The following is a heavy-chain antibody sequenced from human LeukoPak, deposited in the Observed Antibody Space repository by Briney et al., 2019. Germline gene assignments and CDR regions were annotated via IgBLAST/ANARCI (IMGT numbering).Heavy chain of an antibody. Sequence: XCKASGYAFTGYYMHWVRQAPGQGLEWMGRINPNSGGTNYAQKFQGRVTMTRDTSISTAYMELSRLRSDDTAVYYCARERNVDTAMVSEFDYWGQGTLVTVSS. CDR2: INPNSGGT. CDR1: GYAFTGYY. CDR3: ARERNVDTAMVSEFDY. V-gene: IGHV1-2*06. D-gene: IGHD5-18*01. J-gene: IGHJ4*02.